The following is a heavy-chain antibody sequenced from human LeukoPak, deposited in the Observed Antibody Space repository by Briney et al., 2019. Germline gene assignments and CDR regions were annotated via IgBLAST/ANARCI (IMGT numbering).Heavy chain of an antibody. Sequence: GGSLRLSCAASGFTFSNYGMHWVRQAPGKGLEWVAFIRYDGNNKYYADSVKGRFTISRDNSKNTLYLQMNSLRAKDTAVYYCARDRYDSSGYSDWGQGTLVTVSS. CDR1: GFTFSNYG. CDR2: IRYDGNNK. V-gene: IGHV3-30*02. J-gene: IGHJ4*02. CDR3: ARDRYDSSGYSD. D-gene: IGHD3-22*01.